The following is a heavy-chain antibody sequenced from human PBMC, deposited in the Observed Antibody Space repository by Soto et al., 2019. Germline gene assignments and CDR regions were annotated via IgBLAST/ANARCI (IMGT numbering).Heavy chain of an antibody. CDR3: AKSIAVAVPFPYYFDY. D-gene: IGHD6-19*01. CDR2: ISGSGGST. Sequence: GGSLRLSCAASGFTFSSYATSWVRQAPGKGLEWVSAISGSGGSTYYADSVKGRFTISRDNSKNTLYLQMNSLRAEDTAVYYCAKSIAVAVPFPYYFDYWGQGTLVTVSS. CDR1: GFTFSSYA. J-gene: IGHJ4*02. V-gene: IGHV3-23*01.